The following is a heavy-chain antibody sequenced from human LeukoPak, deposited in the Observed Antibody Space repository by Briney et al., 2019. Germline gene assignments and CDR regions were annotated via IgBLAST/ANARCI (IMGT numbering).Heavy chain of an antibody. CDR3: ARSYDSSGYYSFDC. D-gene: IGHD3-22*01. Sequence: GGSLRLSCAASGFTFSTYAMHWVRQPPGKGLEWVAVISHDGGNEYYADSVKGRFTISRDNSKNTLSLQMNSLRGDDTAVYYCARSYDSSGYYSFDCWGQGTLVTVSS. V-gene: IGHV3-30-3*01. CDR1: GFTFSTYA. CDR2: ISHDGGNE. J-gene: IGHJ4*02.